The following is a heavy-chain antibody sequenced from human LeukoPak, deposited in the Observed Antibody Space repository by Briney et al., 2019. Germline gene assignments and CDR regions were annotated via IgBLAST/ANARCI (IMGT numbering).Heavy chain of an antibody. J-gene: IGHJ4*02. D-gene: IGHD3-10*01. CDR1: GGSISYYY. V-gene: IGHV4-4*07. Sequence: PSETLSLTCTVSGGSISYYYWSWIRQSAGKGLEWIGRIYTSGTTNYNPSLKSRVTISVDTPKNQFSLKLSSVTAADTAVYYCARQFYYGSGSYYTDWGQGTLVTVSS. CDR3: ARQFYYGSGSYYTD. CDR2: IYTSGTT.